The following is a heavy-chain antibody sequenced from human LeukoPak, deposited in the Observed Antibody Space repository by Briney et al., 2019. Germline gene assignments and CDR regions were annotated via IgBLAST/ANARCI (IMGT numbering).Heavy chain of an antibody. Sequence: ASGKVSCKCAAYTLTELSIHWVRQAPGKGLGLMGGFDPEDGETIYAQKFQGRVTMTEDTSTDTAYMELSSLRSEDTAVYYCAQPSWDSSSSGFDYWGQGTLVTVSS. CDR3: AQPSWDSSSSGFDY. V-gene: IGHV1-24*01. CDR2: FDPEDGET. J-gene: IGHJ4*02. CDR1: AYTLTELS. D-gene: IGHD6-6*01.